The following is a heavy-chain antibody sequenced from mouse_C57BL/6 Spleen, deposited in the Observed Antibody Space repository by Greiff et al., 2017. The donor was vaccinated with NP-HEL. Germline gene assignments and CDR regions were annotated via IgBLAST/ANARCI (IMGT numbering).Heavy chain of an antibody. CDR1: GYTFTSYD. V-gene: IGHV1-85*01. CDR3: ARRRTGTEFAY. J-gene: IGHJ3*01. Sequence: VKLQESGPELVKPGASVKLSCKASGYTFTSYDINWVKQRPGQGLEWIGWIYPRDGSTKYNEKFKGKATLTVDTSSSTAYMELHSLTSEDSAVYFCARRRTGTEFAYWGQGTLVTVSA. D-gene: IGHD4-1*01. CDR2: IYPRDGST.